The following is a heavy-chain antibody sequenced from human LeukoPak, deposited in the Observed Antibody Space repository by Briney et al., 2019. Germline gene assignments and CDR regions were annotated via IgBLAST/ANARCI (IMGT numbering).Heavy chain of an antibody. J-gene: IGHJ4*02. D-gene: IGHD6-19*01. Sequence: PGGPLRLSCAASGFTFSSYAMIWVPQAPGKGLEWVSAISGSGGSTYYADSVKGRFTISRDNSKNTLYLQMNSLSAEDTAVYYCAKAGRGWYYFDYWGQGTLVTVSS. V-gene: IGHV3-23*01. CDR1: GFTFSSYA. CDR2: ISGSGGST. CDR3: AKAGRGWYYFDY.